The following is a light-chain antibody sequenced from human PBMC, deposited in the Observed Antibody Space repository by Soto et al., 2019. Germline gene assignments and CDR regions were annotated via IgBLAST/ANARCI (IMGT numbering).Light chain of an antibody. CDR1: STDVGGDNY. J-gene: IGLJ2*01. CDR3: CSYAGSHFL. CDR2: DIS. Sequence: QSALTQPRSVSGSPGQWVTISCTGTSTDVGGDNYVSWYQQHAGKAPKLMIYDISQRPAGVPDRFSGSKSGNTASRTISGVEHEDEADYYCCSYAGSHFLFGGGTKLTVL. V-gene: IGLV2-11*01.